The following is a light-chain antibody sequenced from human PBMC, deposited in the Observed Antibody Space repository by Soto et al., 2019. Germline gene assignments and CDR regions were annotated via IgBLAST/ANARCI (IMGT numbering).Light chain of an antibody. Sequence: EIVLTQSPGTLSLSPGERATLSCRASQSVSSNFLAWYQEKPCQAPRLLIYGASSRATGIPDSFSGSGSATDFTLTISRLEPEDFAVYYCRQYGRSLEFAFGGGTKVDIK. CDR1: QSVSSNF. CDR2: GAS. J-gene: IGKJ4*01. CDR3: RQYGRSLEFA. V-gene: IGKV3-20*01.